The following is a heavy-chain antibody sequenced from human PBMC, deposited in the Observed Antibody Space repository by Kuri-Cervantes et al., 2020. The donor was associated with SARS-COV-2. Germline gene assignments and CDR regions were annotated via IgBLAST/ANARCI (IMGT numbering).Heavy chain of an antibody. CDR2: VNHRGST. CDR1: GESFSGYY. CDR3: ARRVGLNGLDY. J-gene: IGHJ4*02. Sequence: GSLRLSCAFYGESFSGYYWNWIRQSPGKGLEWIGEVNHRGSTNYNPSLKSRVTISVDTSKNQFSLKLSSVTAADTAVYYCARRVGLNGLDYWGQGTLVTVSS. V-gene: IGHV4-34*01.